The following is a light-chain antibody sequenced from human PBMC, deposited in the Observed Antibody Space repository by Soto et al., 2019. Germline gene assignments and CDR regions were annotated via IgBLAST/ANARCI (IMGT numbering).Light chain of an antibody. J-gene: IGKJ3*01. Sequence: EIVMTQSPATLSVSPGERATLSCRASQSVSSNLGWYQQKPGQAPRLLIYGASTRATGVPARFSGSGSGTEFTLTINSLQSEDFAVYYCQQYISWPSFGPGTKVEIK. CDR3: QQYISWPS. CDR2: GAS. V-gene: IGKV3-15*01. CDR1: QSVSSN.